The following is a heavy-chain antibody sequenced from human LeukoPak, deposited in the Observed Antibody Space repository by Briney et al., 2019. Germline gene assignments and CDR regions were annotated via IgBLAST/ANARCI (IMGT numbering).Heavy chain of an antibody. J-gene: IGHJ4*02. CDR2: IFYSGNT. CDR3: ASHKTPHYYGSGSYPFYFDY. CDR1: GGSINSSSYY. Sequence: SETLSLTCTVSGGSINSSSYYWGWIRQPPGKGLEWIGSIFYSGNTYDNPSLKSRVTISVDTSKNQFSLKLNSVTAADTAVYYCASHKTPHYYGSGSYPFYFDYWGQGTLVTVSS. D-gene: IGHD3-10*01. V-gene: IGHV4-39*01.